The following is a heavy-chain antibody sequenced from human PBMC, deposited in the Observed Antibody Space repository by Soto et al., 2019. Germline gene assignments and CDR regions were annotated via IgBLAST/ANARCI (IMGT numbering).Heavy chain of an antibody. Sequence: QVQLVESGGGVVQPGRSLRLSCAASGFTFSSYGMHWVRQAPGKGLEWVAVISYDGSNKYYADSVKGRFTISRDNSKNTLYLQMNSLRAEDTAVYYCAKDKDGYRRGLFDYWVQGTLVTVSS. CDR1: GFTFSSYG. J-gene: IGHJ4*02. CDR2: ISYDGSNK. CDR3: AKDKDGYRRGLFDY. D-gene: IGHD5-12*01. V-gene: IGHV3-30*18.